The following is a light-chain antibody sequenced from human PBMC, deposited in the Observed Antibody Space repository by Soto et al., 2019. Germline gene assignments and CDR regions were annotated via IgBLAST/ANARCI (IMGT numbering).Light chain of an antibody. CDR3: CSYTTSNTRQIV. V-gene: IGLV2-14*03. Sequence: QSVLXQPASVSGSPGQSITISCTGTSSDVGGYNYVSWYRQHPGKAPKFMIYDVSSRPSGVSNRFSGSKSGNTASLTISGLQAEDEVDYYCCSYTTSNTRQIVFGTGTKVTV. CDR2: DVS. J-gene: IGLJ1*01. CDR1: SSDVGGYNY.